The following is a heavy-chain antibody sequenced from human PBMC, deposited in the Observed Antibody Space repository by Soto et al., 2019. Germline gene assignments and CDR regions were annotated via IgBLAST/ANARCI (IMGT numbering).Heavy chain of an antibody. J-gene: IGHJ5*02. D-gene: IGHD2-2*01. Sequence: GVSLKISCTGFGYTFTTFWMSWVRQMPGKGLEWMGRIDPRDSYVNYSPSFQGHVTISVDKSISTAYLQWGSLKASDTAMYYCARRYCTTSTCDSWFDPWGQGTLVTVSS. V-gene: IGHV5-10-1*01. CDR1: GYTFTTFW. CDR2: IDPRDSYV. CDR3: ARRYCTTSTCDSWFDP.